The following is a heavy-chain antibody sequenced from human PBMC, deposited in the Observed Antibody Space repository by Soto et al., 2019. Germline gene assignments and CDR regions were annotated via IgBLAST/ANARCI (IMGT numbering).Heavy chain of an antibody. CDR1: GYTFTNFG. V-gene: IGHV1-18*01. Sequence: QVQLVQSGAEVKKPGASVKVSCKASGYTFTNFGISWVRQAPGQGLEWMGWISAYNGNTNYAQKFQGRVTMTTDTSTSTAYMEVRGLGFDDTAVYYFERWGTAIDFWGKGTLVTVSS. J-gene: IGHJ4*02. D-gene: IGHD3-16*01. CDR3: ERWGTAIDF. CDR2: ISAYNGNT.